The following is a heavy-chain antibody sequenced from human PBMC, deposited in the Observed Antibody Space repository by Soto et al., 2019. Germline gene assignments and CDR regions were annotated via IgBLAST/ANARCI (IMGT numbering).Heavy chain of an antibody. D-gene: IGHD3-22*01. J-gene: IGHJ4*02. CDR2: IIPIFGTA. CDR3: ASLTGYYYDSSGYYGGG. V-gene: IGHV1-69*01. Sequence: QVQLVQSGAEVKKPGSSVKVSCKASGGTFSSYAISWVRQAPGQGLEWMGGIIPIFGTANYAQKFQGRVTTTADESTSTAYMELSSLRSEDTAVYYCASLTGYYYDSSGYYGGGWGQGTLVTVSS. CDR1: GGTFSSYA.